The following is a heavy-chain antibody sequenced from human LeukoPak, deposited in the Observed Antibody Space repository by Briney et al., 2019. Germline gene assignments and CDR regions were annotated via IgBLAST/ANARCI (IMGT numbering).Heavy chain of an antibody. CDR3: SRDDHGMTSVTTLDY. CDR2: IKQDGSEK. D-gene: IGHD4-17*01. V-gene: IGHV3-7*01. CDR1: GFTFSSYW. Sequence: GGSLRLSCAASGFTFSSYWMSWVRQAPGKGLEWVANIKQDGSEKYYVDSVKGRFTISRDNAKNSLYLQMNSLRVEDTALYFCSRDDHGMTSVTTLDYWGQGTLVTVSS. J-gene: IGHJ4*02.